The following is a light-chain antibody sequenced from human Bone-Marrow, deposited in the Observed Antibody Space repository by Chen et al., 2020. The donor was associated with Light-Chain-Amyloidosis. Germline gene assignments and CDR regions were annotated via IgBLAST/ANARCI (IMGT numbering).Light chain of an antibody. Sequence: QSALTQPASVSGSPGQSITISCTGTSSDVGGDNHVSWYQQHPDKAPTLMIYEVTKRPSWVHDRFSGYKSDNTASLTISALQTQDEAEYFCSSYTITNTLVFGRGTRVTVL. V-gene: IGLV2-14*01. CDR2: EVT. J-gene: IGLJ1*01. CDR1: SSDVGGDNH. CDR3: SSYTITNTLV.